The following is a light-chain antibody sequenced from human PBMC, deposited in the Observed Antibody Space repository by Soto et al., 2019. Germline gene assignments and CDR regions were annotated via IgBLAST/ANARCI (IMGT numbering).Light chain of an antibody. Sequence: QTVVTQEPSFSVSPGGTVTLTCGLSSGSVSTNYYPSWYQQTPGQPPRTLIYNTDTRSSGVPDRFSGSILGNKAALTITGAQANDESDYYCVLYMGGGIRVFGGGTKLTVL. CDR2: NTD. J-gene: IGLJ3*02. CDR1: SGSVSTNYY. V-gene: IGLV8-61*01. CDR3: VLYMGGGIRV.